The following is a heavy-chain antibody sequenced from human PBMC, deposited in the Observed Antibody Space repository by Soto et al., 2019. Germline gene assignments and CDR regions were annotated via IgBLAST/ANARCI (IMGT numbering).Heavy chain of an antibody. D-gene: IGHD3-16*01. Sequence: EVQLWESGGGLVQPGGSLRLSCAVSGFTFRSSPMSWVRRAPGKGLEWVSGINGGDDSEHYVDSVRGRFTIIRDNSKNLLLLQMNSLRVEDTAIYYWTKDSHWGIISPNHDHWGQGTQVTVSS. V-gene: IGHV3-23*01. J-gene: IGHJ4*02. CDR3: TKDSHWGIISPNHDH. CDR1: GFTFRSSP. CDR2: INGGDDSE.